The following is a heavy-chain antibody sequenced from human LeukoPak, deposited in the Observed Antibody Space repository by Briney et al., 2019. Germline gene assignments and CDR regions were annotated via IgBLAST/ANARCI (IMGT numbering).Heavy chain of an antibody. J-gene: IGHJ6*02. V-gene: IGHV3-11*05. CDR1: GFTFSDYY. CDR3: ARGCPYYYGMDV. Sequence: GGSLRLSCAASGFTFSDYYMSWIRQAPGKGLEWVSYISSSSSYTNYADSVKGRFTTSRDNSKNTLYLQMNSLRAEDTAVYYCARGCPYYYGMDVWGQGTTVTVSS. CDR2: ISSSSSYT.